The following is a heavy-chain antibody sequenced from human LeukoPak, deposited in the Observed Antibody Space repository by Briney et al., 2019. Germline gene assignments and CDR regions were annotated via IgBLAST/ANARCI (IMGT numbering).Heavy chain of an antibody. D-gene: IGHD3-16*01. V-gene: IGHV3-30*18. CDR2: ISHDGSNK. CDR1: GFPFSDYG. CDR3: AKVRWGSDNALDS. Sequence: GGSLRLSCAASGFPFSDYGMYWVRQAPGKGLEWLAVISHDGSNKHYADSVKGRITISRDKSMNTLYLQMNSLTAEDTAVYYCAKVRWGSDNALDSWGQGTLVTGPS. J-gene: IGHJ4*02.